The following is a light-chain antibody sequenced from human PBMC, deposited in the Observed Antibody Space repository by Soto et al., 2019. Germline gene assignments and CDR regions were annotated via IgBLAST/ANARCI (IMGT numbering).Light chain of an antibody. CDR1: GSNVGNYNF. J-gene: IGLJ2*01. V-gene: IGLV2-23*02. CDR2: DVS. CDR3: CSYAGSNNVV. Sequence: QSALTQPASVSGSPGQSITISCTGTGSNVGNYNFVSWYQQHPGKVPKLMIHDVSKRPSGISNRFSGSKSGNTASLTISGLQAEDEADYYCCSYAGSNNVVFGGGTQLTVL.